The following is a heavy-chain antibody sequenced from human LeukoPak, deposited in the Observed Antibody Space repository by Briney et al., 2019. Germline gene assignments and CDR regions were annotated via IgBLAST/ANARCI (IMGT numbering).Heavy chain of an antibody. CDR1: GGSISSYY. CDR2: IYYSGST. D-gene: IGHD5-24*01. CDR3: ARVAEMATIYGTDAFDI. Sequence: PSETLSLTCTVSGGSISSYYWSWIRQPPGKGLEWIGYIYYSGSTNYNPSLKSRVTISVDTSKNQFSLKLSSVTAADTAVYYCARVAEMATIYGTDAFDIWGQGTMVTVSS. V-gene: IGHV4-59*12. J-gene: IGHJ3*02.